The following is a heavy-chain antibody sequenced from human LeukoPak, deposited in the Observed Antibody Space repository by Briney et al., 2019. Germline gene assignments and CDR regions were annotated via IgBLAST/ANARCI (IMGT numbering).Heavy chain of an antibody. CDR1: GFTFSSYG. D-gene: IGHD2-15*01. CDR3: ASALIVVVGMDV. V-gene: IGHV3-30*03. Sequence: GRTLRLSCAASGFTFSSYGMHWVRQAPGKGLEWVAVISYDGSNKYYADSVKGRFTISRDNSKNTLYLQMNSLRAEDTAVYYCASALIVVVGMDVWGQGTTVTVSS. J-gene: IGHJ6*02. CDR2: ISYDGSNK.